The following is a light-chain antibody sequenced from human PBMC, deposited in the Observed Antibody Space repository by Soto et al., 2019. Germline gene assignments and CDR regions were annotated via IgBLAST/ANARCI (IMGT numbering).Light chain of an antibody. V-gene: IGKV3-20*01. CDR2: GAS. J-gene: IGKJ1*01. Sequence: EIVLTQSPGTLSLSPGERATLSCRASQSVSSSYLAWYQQKPGQAPRPLIYGASSRAIGIPDRFSGSGSGTDFTITISILEPEDFAVYYCQQYGSSPWTFGQGNKVDIK. CDR1: QSVSSSY. CDR3: QQYGSSPWT.